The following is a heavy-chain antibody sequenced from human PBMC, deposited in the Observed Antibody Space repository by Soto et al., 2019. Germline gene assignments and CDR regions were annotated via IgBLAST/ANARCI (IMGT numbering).Heavy chain of an antibody. Sequence: EVQLLESGGGLVQPGGSVRLSCAVSGFTFSSYAMSWVRQAPGKGLEWVSAISGSGGSTYYADSVKGRFTISRDNFKNTLYLQMNSLRAEDTAVYYCATPPGGSVTTDPGALDIWGQGTMVTVSS. J-gene: IGHJ3*02. CDR2: ISGSGGST. V-gene: IGHV3-23*01. CDR3: ATPPGGSVTTDPGALDI. CDR1: GFTFSSYA. D-gene: IGHD4-17*01.